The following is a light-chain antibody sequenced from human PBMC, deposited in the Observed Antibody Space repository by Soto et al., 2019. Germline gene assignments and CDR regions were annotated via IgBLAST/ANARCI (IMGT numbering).Light chain of an antibody. J-gene: IGKJ1*01. CDR3: QQYGSSPLT. V-gene: IGKV3-20*01. Sequence: EVVLTQSPGTLSLSPGERATLSCRASQSVGSNFLAWYQQKPGQAPRLLIYAASSRATGVPARFSGSGSGADFTLTISRLEPEDFVVYYCQQYGSSPLTFGQGTKVDIK. CDR2: AAS. CDR1: QSVGSNF.